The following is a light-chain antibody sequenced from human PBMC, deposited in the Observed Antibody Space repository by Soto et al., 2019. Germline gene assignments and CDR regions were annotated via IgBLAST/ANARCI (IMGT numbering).Light chain of an antibody. Sequence: SSELTQPPSVSVAPGQTARISCGGNNIGSYSVHWYQQRPGQAPVLVVYDDTDRPSGIPERFSGSNSGNTATLTISRVEAGDEADYYCQVWDSSSLPFGGGTKVTVL. CDR2: DDT. V-gene: IGLV3-21*02. J-gene: IGLJ3*02. CDR1: NIGSYS. CDR3: QVWDSSSLP.